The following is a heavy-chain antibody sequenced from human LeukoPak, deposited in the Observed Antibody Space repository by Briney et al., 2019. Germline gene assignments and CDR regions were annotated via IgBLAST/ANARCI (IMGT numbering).Heavy chain of an antibody. CDR2: IYYSGST. CDR1: GGSISSYY. J-gene: IGHJ4*02. V-gene: IGHV4-59*01. D-gene: IGHD3-22*01. Sequence: SETLSLTCTVSGGSISSYYWSWIRQPPGKGLEWIGYIYYSGSTNYNPSLKSRVTISVDTSKNQFSLKLSSVTAADTAVYYCASTHARNYYDSSGYYPYWGQGTLVTVSS. CDR3: ASTHARNYYDSSGYYPY.